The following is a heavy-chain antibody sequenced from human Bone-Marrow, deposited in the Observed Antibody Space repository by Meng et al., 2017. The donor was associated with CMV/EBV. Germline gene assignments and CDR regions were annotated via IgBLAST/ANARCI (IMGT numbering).Heavy chain of an antibody. D-gene: IGHD1-26*01. CDR1: GGSISSGDYY. Sequence: SETLSLTCTVSGGSISSGDYYWSWIRQPPGKGLEWIGYIYYGGSTYYNPSLKSRVTISVDTSKNQFSLKLSSVTAADTAVYYCACVGAHYYYYGMDVWGQGTTVTVSS. CDR2: IYYGGST. J-gene: IGHJ6*02. V-gene: IGHV4-30-4*02. CDR3: ACVGAHYYYYGMDV.